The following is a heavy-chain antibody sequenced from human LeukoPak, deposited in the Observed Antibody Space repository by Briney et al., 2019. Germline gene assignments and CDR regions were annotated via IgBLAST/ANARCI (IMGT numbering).Heavy chain of an antibody. CDR1: GDSISSTSHY. CDR3: ASYDSSQYYFDY. CDR2: VYFTGST. J-gene: IGHJ4*02. V-gene: IGHV4-39*01. D-gene: IGHD3-22*01. Sequence: PSETLSLTCTVSGDSISSTSHYWDWIRQPPGKGPEWIGNVYFTGSTYYSPSLKSRVTISVDRSNNQFSLKLSSVAAADTAVYYCASYDSSQYYFDYWGQGTLVTVSS.